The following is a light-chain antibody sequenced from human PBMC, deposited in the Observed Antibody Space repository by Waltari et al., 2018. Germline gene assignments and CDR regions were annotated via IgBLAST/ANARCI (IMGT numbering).Light chain of an antibody. CDR2: GAS. V-gene: IGKV1-33*01. J-gene: IGKJ4*01. CDR1: QDISNK. Sequence: DIQMTQSPSSLSASVGDRVTITCQASQDISNKLNWYQQRPGKAPQLLIYGASNLKTGVPSRCSGGTSGTDFTFTINGLQPEDFATYYCQQYDNFPPALTFGGGTKVEIK. CDR3: QQYDNFPPALT.